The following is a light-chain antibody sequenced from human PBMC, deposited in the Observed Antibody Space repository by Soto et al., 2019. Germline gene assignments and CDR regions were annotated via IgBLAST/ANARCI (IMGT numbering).Light chain of an antibody. J-gene: IGKJ2*01. Sequence: DIQLTQSPSFLSASVGDRVTITCRASQGISSYLAWFQQKPGKAPNLLIYVASTLQSGVPSRFSGSGSGTEFALTSSSLQPEDFATYYCQQLNSYPITFGQGTKLEIK. CDR2: VAS. V-gene: IGKV1-9*01. CDR1: QGISSY. CDR3: QQLNSYPIT.